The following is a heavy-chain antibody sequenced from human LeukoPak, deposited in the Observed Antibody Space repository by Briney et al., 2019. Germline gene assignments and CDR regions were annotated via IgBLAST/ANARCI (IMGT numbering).Heavy chain of an antibody. V-gene: IGHV3-11*01. D-gene: IGHD6-13*01. CDR3: ARAYSSSLLDY. CDR2: ISNSGGTI. CDR1: GFTFSDYY. J-gene: IGHJ4*02. Sequence: PGGSLRLSCAASGFTFSDYYMSWVRQAPGKGLKWIAYISNSGGTIYYADSVKGRFTISRDNAKNSLYLQMNSLRAEDSALYYCARAYSSSLLDYWGQGTLVTVSS.